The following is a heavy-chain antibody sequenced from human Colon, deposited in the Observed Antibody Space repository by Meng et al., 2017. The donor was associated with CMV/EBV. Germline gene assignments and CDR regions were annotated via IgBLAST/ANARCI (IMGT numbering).Heavy chain of an antibody. Sequence: GESLKISCVASGFTFGQYNMNWVRQAPGKGLEWVASMTPTGSYVYYGDPVKGRFTVSRDNARNSLFLEMNNLRVEDTAKYYCTKGQDDFWNGSPLDVWGQGTTVTVSS. J-gene: IGHJ6*02. CDR3: TKGQDDFWNGSPLDV. CDR1: GFTFGQYN. V-gene: IGHV3-21*04. D-gene: IGHD3-3*01. CDR2: MTPTGSYV.